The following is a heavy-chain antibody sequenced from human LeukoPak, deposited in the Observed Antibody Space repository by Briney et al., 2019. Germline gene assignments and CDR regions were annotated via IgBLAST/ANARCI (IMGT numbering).Heavy chain of an antibody. CDR3: AKAPSRGYDTSGYYS. CDR1: GFTFSNYG. V-gene: IGHV3-30*02. Sequence: PVGSLRLSCAASGFTFSNYGMHWVRQAPGKGLEWVSFIRYDGSDKYYADSVKGRFTISRDNSKNTLYLQMNSLRAEDTAVYHCAKAPSRGYDTSGYYSWGQGTLVTLSS. J-gene: IGHJ4*02. CDR2: IRYDGSDK. D-gene: IGHD3-22*01.